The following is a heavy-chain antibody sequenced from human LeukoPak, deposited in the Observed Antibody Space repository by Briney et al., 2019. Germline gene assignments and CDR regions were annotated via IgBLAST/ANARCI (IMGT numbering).Heavy chain of an antibody. V-gene: IGHV3-53*01. D-gene: IGHD2-15*01. CDR3: ARDDGLGYCSGGTCQGGFDY. CDR1: GFSVCTKY. J-gene: IGHJ4*02. CDR2: IYSGDNA. Sequence: GGSLRLSCAASGFSVCTKYMAWVRQAPGKGLEWVSVIYSGDNAYYADSVKGRFSIFRDTPKNTVYLQMNSLRGEDTAVYYCARDDGLGYCSGGTCQGGFDYWGQGTLVTVSS.